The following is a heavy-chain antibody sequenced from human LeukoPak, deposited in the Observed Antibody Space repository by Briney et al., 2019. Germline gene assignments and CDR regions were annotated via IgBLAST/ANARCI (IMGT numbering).Heavy chain of an antibody. CDR3: ARFTMTRGWFDP. CDR1: GYTFTTYA. V-gene: IGHV1-3*01. J-gene: IGHJ5*02. Sequence: ASVKVSCKASGYTFTTYAMHWVRQAPGQRLEWMGWINAGNGNTKYSQKFQGRVTITRDTSASKAYMELRSLRSEDTAIYYCARFTMTRGWFDPWGQGTLVIVSS. CDR2: INAGNGNT. D-gene: IGHD3-22*01.